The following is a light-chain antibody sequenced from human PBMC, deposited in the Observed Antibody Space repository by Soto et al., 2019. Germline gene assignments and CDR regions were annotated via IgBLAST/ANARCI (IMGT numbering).Light chain of an antibody. Sequence: EIVLTQSPATLSLSPGDRATLSCRASQSVSSYLAWYQQKPGQAPRLLIYDASNRATCIPARFSGSGSGTDFTLTISSLEPEDFAVYYCKQRSNWPPYTFGQGTKLEIK. CDR2: DAS. CDR3: KQRSNWPPYT. J-gene: IGKJ2*01. V-gene: IGKV3-11*01. CDR1: QSVSSY.